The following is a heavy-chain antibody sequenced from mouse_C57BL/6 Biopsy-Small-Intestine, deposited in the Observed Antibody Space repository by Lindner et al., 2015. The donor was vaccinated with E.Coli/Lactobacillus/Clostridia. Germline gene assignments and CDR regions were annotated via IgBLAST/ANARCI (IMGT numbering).Heavy chain of an antibody. V-gene: IGHV1-54*01. D-gene: IGHD1-1*01. CDR1: GYAFTNYL. Sequence: VQLQESGAELVRPGTSVKVSCKASGYAFTNYLIEWVKQRPGQGLEWIGVINPGSGGTNYNEKFKGKATLTADKSSSTAYMQLSSLTSEDSAVYFCARSMSYGSSFDYWGQGTTLTVSS. CDR3: ARSMSYGSSFDY. CDR2: INPGSGGT. J-gene: IGHJ2*01.